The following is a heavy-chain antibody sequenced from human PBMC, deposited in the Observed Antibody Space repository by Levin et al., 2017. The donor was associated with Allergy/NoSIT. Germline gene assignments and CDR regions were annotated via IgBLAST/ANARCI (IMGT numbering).Heavy chain of an antibody. CDR1: GFIFRSYG. V-gene: IGHV3-23*01. J-gene: IGHJ4*02. D-gene: IGHD1-26*01. CDR2: ISGSGGST. Sequence: GESLKISCAASGFIFRSYGMSWVRQAPGKGLEWVSAISGSGGSTFYADSVKGRFTIARDNSENTLYLQMNSLRVEDTAVYYCAKLYRNPSGSCDYWGQGTLVTVSS. CDR3: AKLYRNPSGSCDY.